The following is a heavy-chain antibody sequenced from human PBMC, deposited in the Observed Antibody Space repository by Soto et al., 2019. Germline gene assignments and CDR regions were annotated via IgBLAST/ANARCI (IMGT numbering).Heavy chain of an antibody. CDR3: SRRGYGLEV. V-gene: IGHV3-30-3*01. CDR2: ISYDGSNK. CDR1: GFTFSSYA. J-gene: IGHJ6*02. Sequence: PGGSLRLSCAASGFTFSSYAMHWVRQAPGKGLERVAFISYDGSNKSYAASVTGRSTISRDNSKNTLYLQMNSLRGEDTAGYYCSRRGYGLEVWGQGTTVTVAS.